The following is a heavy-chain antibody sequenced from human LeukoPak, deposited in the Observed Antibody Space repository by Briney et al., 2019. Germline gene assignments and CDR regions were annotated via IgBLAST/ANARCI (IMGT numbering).Heavy chain of an antibody. D-gene: IGHD6-19*01. J-gene: IGHJ4*02. Sequence: SETLSLTCAVYGGSFSGYDWSWIRQPPGKGLEWIGEINHSGSTNYNPSLKSRVTISVDTSKNQFSLKLSSVTAADTAVYYCAREEVAVAGLFDYWGQGTLVTVSS. CDR3: AREEVAVAGLFDY. CDR2: INHSGST. CDR1: GGSFSGYD. V-gene: IGHV4-34*01.